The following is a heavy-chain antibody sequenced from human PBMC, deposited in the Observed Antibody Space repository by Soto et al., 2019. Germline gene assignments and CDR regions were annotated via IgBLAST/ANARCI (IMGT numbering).Heavy chain of an antibody. D-gene: IGHD2-21*02. CDR1: GGTFSSYA. CDR2: IIPIFGTA. CDR3: ARDKPLAYCGGDCYSDAFDI. V-gene: IGHV1-69*12. Sequence: QVQLVQSGAEVKKPGSSVKVSCKASGGTFSSYAISWVRQAPGQGLEWMGGIIPIFGTANYAQKFQGRVTITADESTSTAYMELSSLRSEDTAVYYCARDKPLAYCGGDCYSDAFDIWGQGTMVTVS. J-gene: IGHJ3*02.